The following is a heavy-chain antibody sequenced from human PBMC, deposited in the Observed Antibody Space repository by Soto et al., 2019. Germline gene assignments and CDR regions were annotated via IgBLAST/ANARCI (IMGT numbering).Heavy chain of an antibody. Sequence: PGGSLRLSCAASGFTFSTYGMHWVRQTPGKGLEWVSIISYDGSNEYYADAVRGLFTLSRDNSKNTLYLQMNRLRAEDTAVYYCAKGKGDGYGFGLRQYCMDVWGQGTTVTVSS. CDR2: ISYDGSNE. J-gene: IGHJ6*02. V-gene: IGHV3-30*18. CDR1: GFTFSTYG. CDR3: AKGKGDGYGFGLRQYCMDV. D-gene: IGHD5-12*01.